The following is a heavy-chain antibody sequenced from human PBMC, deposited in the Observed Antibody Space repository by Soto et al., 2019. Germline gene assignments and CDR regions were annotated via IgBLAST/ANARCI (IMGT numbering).Heavy chain of an antibody. CDR3: ATRSGGGGAFDF. V-gene: IGHV3-48*03. Sequence: EVKLVESGGGLVQPGGSLRLSCAASGFTFSRYEMNWVRQAPGKGLEWISYIHSSGTTIYYADSVKGRFTISRDNAKNSLCLQMNSRSAEDTAVYYCATRSGGGGAFDFWGQGTMVTVSS. CDR1: GFTFSRYE. J-gene: IGHJ3*01. D-gene: IGHD3-10*01. CDR2: IHSSGTTI.